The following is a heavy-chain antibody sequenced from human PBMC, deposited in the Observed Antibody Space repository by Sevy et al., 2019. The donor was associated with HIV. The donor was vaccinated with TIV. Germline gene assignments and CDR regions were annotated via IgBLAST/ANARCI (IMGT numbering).Heavy chain of an antibody. CDR2: IYPGHSET. J-gene: IGHJ4*01. V-gene: IGHV5-51*01. CDR1: GYSFSSYW. Sequence: GESLKISCQGSGYSFSSYWIGWVRQMPGKGLEWVGIIYPGHSETRYSPSFQGQVTISADKSISTAYLQWSSLKASDTAMYYCAREGGSGPLFFDYWGQGTLVTVSS. CDR3: AREGGSGPLFFDY. D-gene: IGHD6-25*01.